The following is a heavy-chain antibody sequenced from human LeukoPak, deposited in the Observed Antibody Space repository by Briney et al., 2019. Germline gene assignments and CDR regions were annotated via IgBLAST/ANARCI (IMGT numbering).Heavy chain of an antibody. CDR1: GGSISSSSYY. Sequence: SETLSLTCTVSGGSISSSSYYWGWIRQPPGKGLGWIGSIYYSGSTYYSPSLKSRVTISVDTSKNQFSLKLSSVTAADTAVYYCAEYSSSADAFDIWGQGTMVTVSS. V-gene: IGHV4-39*01. D-gene: IGHD6-6*01. J-gene: IGHJ3*02. CDR3: AEYSSSADAFDI. CDR2: IYYSGST.